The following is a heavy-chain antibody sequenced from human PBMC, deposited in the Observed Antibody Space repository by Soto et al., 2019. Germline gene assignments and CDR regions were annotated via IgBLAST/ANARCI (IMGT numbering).Heavy chain of an antibody. CDR3: ARGVHHYDSSGYYHIDY. CDR2: IYYSGST. Sequence: QVQLQESGPGLVKPSQTLSLTCTVSGGSISSGGYYWSWIRQHPGKGLEWIGYIYYSGSTYYNPSLKSRVTISVVTSKNQFSLTLSSVTAADTAVYYCARGVHHYDSSGYYHIDYWGQGTLVTVSS. J-gene: IGHJ4*02. V-gene: IGHV4-31*03. D-gene: IGHD3-22*01. CDR1: GGSISSGGYY.